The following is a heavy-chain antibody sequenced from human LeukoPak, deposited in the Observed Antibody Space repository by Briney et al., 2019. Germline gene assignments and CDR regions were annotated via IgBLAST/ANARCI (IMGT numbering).Heavy chain of an antibody. J-gene: IGHJ4*02. Sequence: GGSLRLSCAASGFTFSSYAMSWVRQAPGKGLEWVSAISGSGGSTYYADSVKGRFTISRDNSKNTLYLQMNSLRAEDTAVYYCANICCFYGSGSYGDYWGQGTLVTVSS. V-gene: IGHV3-23*01. CDR3: ANICCFYGSGSYGDY. D-gene: IGHD3-10*01. CDR1: GFTFSSYA. CDR2: ISGSGGST.